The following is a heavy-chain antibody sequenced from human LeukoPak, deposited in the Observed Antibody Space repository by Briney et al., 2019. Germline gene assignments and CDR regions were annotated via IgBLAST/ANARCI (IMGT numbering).Heavy chain of an antibody. CDR1: GGSISSYY. CDR3: ARQGAAAGTNFDY. CDR2: IYYSGST. J-gene: IGHJ4*02. Sequence: PSETLSPTCTVSGGSISSYYWSWIRQPPGKGLEWVGYIYYSGSTNYNPSLKSRVTISVDTSKNQFSLKLSSVTAADTAVYYCARQGAAAGTNFDYWGQGTLVTVSS. D-gene: IGHD6-13*01. V-gene: IGHV4-59*01.